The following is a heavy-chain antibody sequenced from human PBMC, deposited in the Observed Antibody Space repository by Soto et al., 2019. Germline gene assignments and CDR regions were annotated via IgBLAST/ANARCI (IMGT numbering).Heavy chain of an antibody. D-gene: IGHD3-10*01. CDR1: GYTFTSYY. V-gene: IGHV1-46*01. CDR2: INPTGGST. J-gene: IGHJ6*02. Sequence: QVQLVQSGAEVKKPGASVKVSCKASGYTFTSYYIHCVRQAPGQGLEWMGVINPTGGSTSYAQKFQDRVTMTRDTSTSTVYMELSSLRSEDTAGYYCARVRGGELYDGMDVWGQGTTVTVSS. CDR3: ARVRGGELYDGMDV.